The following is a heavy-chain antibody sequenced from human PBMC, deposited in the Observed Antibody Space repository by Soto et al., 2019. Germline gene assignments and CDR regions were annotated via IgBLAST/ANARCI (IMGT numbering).Heavy chain of an antibody. CDR3: AKDRGFGAGHGMDV. J-gene: IGHJ6*02. CDR1: GFTFSNYA. V-gene: IGHV3-23*01. D-gene: IGHD3-10*01. CDR2: ISARGGTT. Sequence: EVPLLESGGDLVQPGGSLRLSCEASGFTFSNYAMSWVRQAPGKGLEWVTGISARGGTTYYVDSVKGRFTISRDNSKNTLYLQMNALRAEDRAVYYCAKDRGFGAGHGMDVWGQGTTVTVS.